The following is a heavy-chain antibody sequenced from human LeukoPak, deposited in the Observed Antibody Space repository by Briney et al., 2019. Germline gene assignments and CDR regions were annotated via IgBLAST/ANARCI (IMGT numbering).Heavy chain of an antibody. D-gene: IGHD4-23*01. CDR2: IYYSGTT. J-gene: IGHJ4*02. CDR3: ARDLLNEGNHLDY. V-gene: IGHV4-59*12. Sequence: PSETLSLTCTVSGGSISPYYWSWIRQPPGKGLEWIGYIYYSGTTNYNPSLKSRVTISVDTSKNQFSLKLSSVTAADTAVYYCARDLLNEGNHLDYWGQGTLVTVSS. CDR1: GGSISPYY.